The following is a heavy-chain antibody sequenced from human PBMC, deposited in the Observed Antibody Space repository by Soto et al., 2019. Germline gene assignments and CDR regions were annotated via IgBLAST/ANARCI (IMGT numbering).Heavy chain of an antibody. D-gene: IGHD3-9*01. CDR3: ARDYYDMLTGYASPFDY. V-gene: IGHV3-33*01. CDR2: IWYDGSNK. J-gene: IGHJ4*02. CDR1: GFTFSSYG. Sequence: QVQLVESGGGVVQPGRSLRLSCAASGFTFSSYGMHWVRQAPGKGLEWVAVIWYDGSNKYYADSVKGRFTISRDNSKNTLYLQMNSLRAEDTAVYYCARDYYDMLTGYASPFDYWGQGTLVTVSS.